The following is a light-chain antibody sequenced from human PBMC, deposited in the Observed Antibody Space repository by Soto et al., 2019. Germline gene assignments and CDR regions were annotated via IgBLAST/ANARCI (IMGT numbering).Light chain of an antibody. V-gene: IGKV3-20*01. J-gene: IGKJ1*01. CDR3: QHYGNSLWT. Sequence: EVVLTQSPGTLSLSPGERATLSCRASESVSSSFLTWYQQKPGQAPRLLIYSTSNRVTGIPDRFSGSGSGTDFTLTISRLEPEDFAVYFCQHYGNSLWTFGQGTKVEIK. CDR2: STS. CDR1: ESVSSSF.